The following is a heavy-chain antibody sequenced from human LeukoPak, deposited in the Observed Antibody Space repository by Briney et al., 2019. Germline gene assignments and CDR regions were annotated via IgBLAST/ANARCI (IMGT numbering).Heavy chain of an antibody. CDR1: EFIFSSYG. V-gene: IGHV3-30-3*01. J-gene: IGHJ4*02. CDR2: ISYDGSNE. CDR3: ARDLNNYDILTGYPIY. Sequence: GGSLRLSSAGSEFIFSSYGMHWVRQAPGKGLEWLALISYDGSNEYHADSVKGRFTISRDNSKNTLYLQMSSLRAEDTAVYYCARDLNNYDILTGYPIYWGQGTLVTVSS. D-gene: IGHD3-9*01.